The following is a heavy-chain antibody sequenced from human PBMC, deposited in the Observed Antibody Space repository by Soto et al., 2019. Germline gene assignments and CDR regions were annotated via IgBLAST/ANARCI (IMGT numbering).Heavy chain of an antibody. D-gene: IGHD4-17*01. CDR1: GGSISSGGYY. V-gene: IGHV4-31*03. CDR2: IYYSGST. J-gene: IGHJ4*02. CDR3: AGGRSYGDYAPSLFDY. Sequence: QVQLQESGPGLVKPSQTLSLTCTVSGGSISSGGYYWSWIRQHPGKGLEWIGYIYYSGSTYYNPSLKSRVTISVDTSKNQFSLKLSTVTAADTAVYYCAGGRSYGDYAPSLFDYWGQGTLVTVSS.